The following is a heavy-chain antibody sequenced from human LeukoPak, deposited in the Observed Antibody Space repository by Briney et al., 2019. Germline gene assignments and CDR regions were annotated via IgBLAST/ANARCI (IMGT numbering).Heavy chain of an antibody. CDR3: ARDSSSGSFWFDP. CDR2: IYYTGST. V-gene: IGHV4-39*07. Sequence: SETLSLTCTVSGGSISSSRYYWGWIRQPPGKGLDWIGGIYYTGSTYYNPSLKSRVTISIDTSKNQFSLHLTSVTAADTAVYYCARDSSSGSFWFDPWGQGTLVTVSS. CDR1: GGSISSSRYY. J-gene: IGHJ5*02. D-gene: IGHD6-19*01.